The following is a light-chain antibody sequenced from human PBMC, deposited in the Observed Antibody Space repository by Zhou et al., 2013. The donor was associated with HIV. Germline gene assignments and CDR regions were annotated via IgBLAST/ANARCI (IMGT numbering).Light chain of an antibody. V-gene: IGKV1-39*01. CDR1: QNINTY. J-gene: IGKJ3*01. CDR2: AAS. Sequence: DIQMTQSPSPLSASVGDRVTVTCRASQNINTYLNWYQQKPGKAPKLLIYAASSLQSGVPSRFSGGGSGTDFTLIISSLQPEDFAAYYCQESYSTRFTFGPGTTVDI. CDR3: QESYSTRFT.